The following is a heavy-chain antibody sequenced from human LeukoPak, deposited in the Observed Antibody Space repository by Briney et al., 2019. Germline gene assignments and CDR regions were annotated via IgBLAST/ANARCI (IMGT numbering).Heavy chain of an antibody. J-gene: IGHJ4*02. V-gene: IGHV1-8*01. D-gene: IGHD3-10*01. Sequence: ASVKVSCKASGYTFTSYDINWVRQATGQGLEWMGWMNPNSGNTGYAQKFQGRATMTRNTSISTAYMELSSLRSEDTAVYYCARGELLWFGESDYWGQGTLVTVSS. CDR1: GYTFTSYD. CDR2: MNPNSGNT. CDR3: ARGELLWFGESDY.